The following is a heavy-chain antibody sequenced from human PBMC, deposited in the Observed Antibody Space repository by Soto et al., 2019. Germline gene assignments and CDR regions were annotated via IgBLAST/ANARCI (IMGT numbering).Heavy chain of an antibody. V-gene: IGHV1-69*13. CDR1: GGTFSSYA. J-gene: IGHJ5*02. Sequence: ASVKVSCKASGGTFSSYAISWVRQAPGQGLEWMGGIIPIFGTANYAQKFQGRVTITADESTSTAHMELSSLRSEDTAVYYCARVPYSSSVWFDPWGQGTLVTVSS. CDR3: ARVPYSSSVWFDP. CDR2: IIPIFGTA. D-gene: IGHD6-6*01.